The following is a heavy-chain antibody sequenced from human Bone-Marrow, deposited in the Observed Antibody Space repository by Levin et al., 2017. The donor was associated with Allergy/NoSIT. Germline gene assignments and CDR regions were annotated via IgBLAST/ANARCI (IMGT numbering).Heavy chain of an antibody. CDR2: IYHSGST. Sequence: PSETLSLTCAVSGGSISSGGYSWSWIRQPPGKGLEWIGYIYHSGSTYYNPSLKSRVTISVDRSKNQFSLKLSSVTAADTAVYYCARGNGGSWFDPWGQGTLVTVSS. D-gene: IGHD2-8*01. CDR3: ARGNGGSWFDP. J-gene: IGHJ5*02. V-gene: IGHV4-30-2*01. CDR1: GGSISSGGYS.